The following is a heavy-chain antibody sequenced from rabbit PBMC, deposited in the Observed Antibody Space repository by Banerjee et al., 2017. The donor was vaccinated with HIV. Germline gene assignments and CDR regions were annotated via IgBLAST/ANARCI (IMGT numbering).Heavy chain of an antibody. CDR2: IYTGDGRT. Sequence: QEQLVESGGGLVQPEGSLTLTCTASGFSFSSGYDMCWVRQAPGKGLEWIACIYTGDGRTWYATWAKGRFTISKTSSTTVTLQMTSLTAADTATYFCARDFRYAGSSYYLGGSAFDLWGQGTLVTVS. CDR3: ARDFRYAGSSYYLGGSAFDL. CDR1: GFSFSSGYD. V-gene: IGHV1S45*01. J-gene: IGHJ4*01. D-gene: IGHD8-1*01.